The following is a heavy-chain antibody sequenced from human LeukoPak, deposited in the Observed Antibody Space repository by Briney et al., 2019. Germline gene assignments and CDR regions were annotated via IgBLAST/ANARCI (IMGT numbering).Heavy chain of an antibody. J-gene: IGHJ4*02. CDR1: GLXIADFA. CDR3: AKESGKFDY. Sequence: GGSLRLSCVASGLXIADFAIHWVRQAPGKGQEWVSLISGDGVSTFYADAVKGRYSISRDNSKHSLYLEMNSLRTEDAAMYYCAKESGKFDYWGQGTLVAVSS. V-gene: IGHV3-43*02. CDR2: ISGDGVST.